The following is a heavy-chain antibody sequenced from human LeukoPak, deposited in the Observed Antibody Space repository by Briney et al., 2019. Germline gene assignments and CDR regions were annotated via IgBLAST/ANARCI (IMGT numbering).Heavy chain of an antibody. CDR3: ARTTTTYYDFWSGYPPWDYFDY. D-gene: IGHD3-3*01. CDR2: INHSGST. J-gene: IGHJ4*02. V-gene: IGHV4-34*01. CDR1: GGSFSGYY. Sequence: NPSETLSLTCAVYGGSFSGYYWSWIRRPPGKGLEWIGEINHSGSTNYNPSLKSRVTISVDTSKNQFSLKLSSVTAADTAVYYCARTTTTYYDFWSGYPPWDYFDYWGQGTLVTVSS.